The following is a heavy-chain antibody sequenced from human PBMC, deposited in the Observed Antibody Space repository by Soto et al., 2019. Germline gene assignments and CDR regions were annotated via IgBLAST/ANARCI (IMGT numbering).Heavy chain of an antibody. CDR2: IYSGST. D-gene: IGHD3-10*01. Sequence: KPSETLSLTCAVSGYSITSDYYWGWIRQPPGKGLEWIGSIYSGSTYYNPSLKSRVTISVDTSKNQFSLRLTSVTAADTAMYYCAKKGYYPSGKINLFDSWGQGTLVTVSP. V-gene: IGHV4-38-2*01. CDR1: GYSITSDYY. CDR3: AKKGYYPSGKINLFDS. J-gene: IGHJ4*02.